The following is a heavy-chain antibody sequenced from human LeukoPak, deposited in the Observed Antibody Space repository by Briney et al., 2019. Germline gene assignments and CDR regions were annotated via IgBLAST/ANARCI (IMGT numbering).Heavy chain of an antibody. V-gene: IGHV3-21*01. CDR3: ARGGTTVTTSPFDY. D-gene: IGHD4-11*01. Sequence: GGSLRLSCAASGFTFSSYSMNWVRQAPGKGLEWVSSISSSSSYIYYADSVKGRFTISRDNAKNSLYLQMNSLRAEDTAVYYCARGGTTVTTSPFDYWGQGTLVTVSS. CDR2: ISSSSSYI. CDR1: GFTFSSYS. J-gene: IGHJ4*02.